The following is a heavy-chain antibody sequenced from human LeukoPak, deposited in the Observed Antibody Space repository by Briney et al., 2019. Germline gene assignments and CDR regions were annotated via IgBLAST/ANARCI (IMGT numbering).Heavy chain of an antibody. CDR2: ISGNGGST. J-gene: IGHJ5*02. D-gene: IGHD4-17*01. CDR3: VKASTTVTSNWFDP. Sequence: GGSLRLSCSASGXTFSRYAMHWXXQAPGKGLECVSGISGNGGSTYYADSVKGRFTISRDNSKNTLYLQMSSLRAEDTAVYYCVKASTTVTSNWFDPWGQGTLVTVSS. V-gene: IGHV3-64D*09. CDR1: GXTFSRYA.